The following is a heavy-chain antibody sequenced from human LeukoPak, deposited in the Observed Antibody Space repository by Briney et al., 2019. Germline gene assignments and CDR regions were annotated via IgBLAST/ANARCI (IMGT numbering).Heavy chain of an antibody. Sequence: GGSLRLSCAASGFTFSNSWMYWVRQAPGKGLEWVANINEDGSEKYYVRSVEGRFTISRDNAKSTLYLEMNGPRAEEAAVYYCASGSHFDYWGQGTLVTVSS. J-gene: IGHJ4*02. V-gene: IGHV3-7*01. CDR1: GFTFSNSW. D-gene: IGHD3-10*01. CDR3: ASGSHFDY. CDR2: INEDGSEK.